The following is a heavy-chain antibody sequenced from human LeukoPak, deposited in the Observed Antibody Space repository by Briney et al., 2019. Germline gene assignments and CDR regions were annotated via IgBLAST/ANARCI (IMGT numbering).Heavy chain of an antibody. J-gene: IGHJ4*02. Sequence: GASVKVSCKASGYTFTGYYMHWVRQAPGQGLEWMGWINPNSGGTNYAQKFWGRVTMTRDTSISTDYMELSRLRSDDTAVYYCARPWRFCSGDSCYPIDYWGQGTLVTVSS. CDR2: INPNSGGT. CDR3: ARPWRFCSGDSCYPIDY. V-gene: IGHV1-2*02. D-gene: IGHD2-15*01. CDR1: GYTFTGYY.